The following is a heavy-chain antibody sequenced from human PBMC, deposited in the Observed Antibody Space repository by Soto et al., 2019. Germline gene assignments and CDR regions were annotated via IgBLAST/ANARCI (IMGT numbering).Heavy chain of an antibody. CDR1: GFSFSDYA. J-gene: IGHJ3*02. CDR3: AKPDNMLRGLHDAFDM. V-gene: IGHV3-23*01. CDR2: ISSTGGGT. D-gene: IGHD3-10*01. Sequence: EVQLLESGGGLVQPGGSLRLSCAASGFSFSDYALTWVRQAPGKGLEWVSGISSTGGGTYYAASVKGRFTVSRDNSETMLYLQMNSLRAEDTAVYYCAKPDNMLRGLHDAFDMWGRGTMVTVSS.